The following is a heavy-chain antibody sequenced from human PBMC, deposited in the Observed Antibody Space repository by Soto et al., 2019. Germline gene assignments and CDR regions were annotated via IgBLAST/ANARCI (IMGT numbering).Heavy chain of an antibody. CDR3: ARTSLGATYYYYYMDV. CDR2: IIPIFGTA. Sequence: ASVKVSCKASGGTFSSYAISWVRQAPGQGLEWMGGIIPIFGTANYAQKFQGRVTITADESTSTAYMELSSLRSEDTAVYYCARTSLGATYYYYYMDVWGKGTTVTVSS. D-gene: IGHD1-26*01. J-gene: IGHJ6*03. V-gene: IGHV1-69*13. CDR1: GGTFSSYA.